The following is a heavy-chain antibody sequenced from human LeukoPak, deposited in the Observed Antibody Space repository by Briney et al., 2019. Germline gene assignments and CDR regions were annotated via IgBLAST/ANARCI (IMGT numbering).Heavy chain of an antibody. CDR2: IYHSGNT. CDR3: ARSPIYDYVWGSYPPPNAFDI. V-gene: IGHV4-38-2*01. Sequence: SETLSLTCAVPGYSISSGYYWGWIRQPPGKGLEWIGSIYHSGNTYYNPSLKSRVTISVDTSKNQFSLKLSSVTAADTAVYYCARSPIYDYVWGSYPPPNAFDIWGQGTMVTVSS. D-gene: IGHD3-16*02. CDR1: GYSISSGYY. J-gene: IGHJ3*02.